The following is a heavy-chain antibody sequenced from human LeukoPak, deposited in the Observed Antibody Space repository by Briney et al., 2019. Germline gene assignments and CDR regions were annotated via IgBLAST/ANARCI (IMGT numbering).Heavy chain of an antibody. J-gene: IGHJ4*02. CDR3: ASRNVYDFWSGYPFDY. V-gene: IGHV3-30-3*01. CDR2: ISYDGSNK. CDR1: GFTFSSYA. D-gene: IGHD3-3*01. Sequence: GGSLRLSCAASGFTFSSYAMHWVRQAPGKGLEWVAVISYDGSNKYYADSVKGRFTISRDNSKNTLYLQMNSLRAEDTAVYYCASRNVYDFWSGYPFDYWGQGTLVTVSS.